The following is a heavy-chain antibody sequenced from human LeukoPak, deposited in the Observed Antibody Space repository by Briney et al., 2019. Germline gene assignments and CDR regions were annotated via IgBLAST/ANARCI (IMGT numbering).Heavy chain of an antibody. CDR1: GFSLSTSGMR. J-gene: IGHJ3*02. Sequence: SGPALVKPTQTPTLTCTFSGFSLSTSGMRVSWIRQPPGKALEWLARIDWDDDKFYSTSLKTRLTISKDTSKNQVVLTMTNMDPVDTATYYCARTYGSGSWGAFDIWGQGTMVTVSS. V-gene: IGHV2-70*04. CDR3: ARTYGSGSWGAFDI. D-gene: IGHD3-10*01. CDR2: IDWDDDK.